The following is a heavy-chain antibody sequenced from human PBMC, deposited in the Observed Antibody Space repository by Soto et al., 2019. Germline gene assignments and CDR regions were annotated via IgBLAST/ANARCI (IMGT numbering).Heavy chain of an antibody. Sequence: QVQLQESGPGLVRSSGTLSLTCAVSGGSVSSTNWWSWVRQPPGQGLEWIGEIYHSGSANYNPSLKSRVMMSVDKSKNQFSLKLNSVTAADTAVYYCARGSTTVVTPNWFDPWGQGTLVTVSS. CDR2: IYHSGSA. V-gene: IGHV4-4*02. CDR3: ARGSTTVVTPNWFDP. J-gene: IGHJ5*02. D-gene: IGHD4-17*01. CDR1: GGSVSSTNW.